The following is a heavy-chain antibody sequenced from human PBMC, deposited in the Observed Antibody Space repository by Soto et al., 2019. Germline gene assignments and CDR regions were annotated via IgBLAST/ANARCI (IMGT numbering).Heavy chain of an antibody. Sequence: SETLSLTCTVSGGSISSSSYYWGWIRQPPGKGLEWIGSIYYSGSTYYNPSLKGRVTISVDTSKNQFSLKLSSVTAADTAVYYCVKGQLPVERWFDPWGQGTLVTVSS. CDR3: VKGQLPVERWFDP. D-gene: IGHD2-2*01. CDR1: GGSISSSSYY. CDR2: IYYSGST. J-gene: IGHJ5*02. V-gene: IGHV4-39*01.